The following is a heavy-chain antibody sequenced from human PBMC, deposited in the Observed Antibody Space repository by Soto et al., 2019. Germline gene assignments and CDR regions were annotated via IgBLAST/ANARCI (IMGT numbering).Heavy chain of an antibody. CDR1: GGSISSSNW. CDR2: IYHSGST. J-gene: IGHJ4*02. Sequence: SETLSLTCAVSGGSISSSNWWSWVRQPPGKGLEWIGEIYHSGSTNYNPSLKSRVTISVDKSKNQFSLKLSSVTAADTAVYYCARDFGPDIVATNFDYWGQGTLVTVSS. D-gene: IGHD5-12*01. V-gene: IGHV4-4*02. CDR3: ARDFGPDIVATNFDY.